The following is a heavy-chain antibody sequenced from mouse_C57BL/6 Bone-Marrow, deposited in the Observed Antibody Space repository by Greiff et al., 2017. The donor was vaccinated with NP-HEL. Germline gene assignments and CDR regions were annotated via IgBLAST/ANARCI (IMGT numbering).Heavy chain of an antibody. CDR1: GYTFTSYW. V-gene: IGHV1-55*01. Sequence: QVQLQQPGAELVKPGASVKMSCKASGYTFTSYWITWVKQRPGQGLEWLGDLSPGSGSTNYNEKFQSKATLTVDTSSSTAYMQLSSLTSEDSAVYYCARYYDGYYEYFDVWGTGTTVTVSS. J-gene: IGHJ1*03. CDR3: ARYYDGYYEYFDV. CDR2: LSPGSGST. D-gene: IGHD2-3*01.